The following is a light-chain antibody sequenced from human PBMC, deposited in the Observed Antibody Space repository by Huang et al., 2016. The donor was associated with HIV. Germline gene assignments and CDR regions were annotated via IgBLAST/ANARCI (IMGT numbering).Light chain of an antibody. J-gene: IGKJ1*01. CDR2: DAS. V-gene: IGKV1-33*01. CDR3: QHYDNLPWT. CDR1: QDIGNY. Sequence: DIQMTQSPASLSASIGDRISITCQARQDIGNYLNWYQQRPGKAPELLIYDASHLQTGVTSRFSGSGSGTDFTFTISSLQPEDIATYFCQHYDNLPWTFGQGTKVEI.